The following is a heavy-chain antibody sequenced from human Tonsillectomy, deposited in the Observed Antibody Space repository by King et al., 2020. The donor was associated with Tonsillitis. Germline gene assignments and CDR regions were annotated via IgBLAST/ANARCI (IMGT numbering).Heavy chain of an antibody. CDR2: IYYSGNT. V-gene: IGHV4-31*03. CDR1: GGSISSGGYH. CDR3: AGLGALLRDSNP. J-gene: IGHJ2*01. D-gene: IGHD2-15*01. Sequence: QLQESGPGLVKPSQTLSLTCTVSGGSISSGGYHWSWIRQHPGKGLEWIGYIYYSGNTHYNPSLKSRVTIFVDPSENQFSLKPSYVTAADTAVYFCAGLGALLRDSNPWRRGTLVSFSS.